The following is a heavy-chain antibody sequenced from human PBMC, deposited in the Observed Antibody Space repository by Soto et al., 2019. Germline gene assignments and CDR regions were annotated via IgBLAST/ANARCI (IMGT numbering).Heavy chain of an antibody. D-gene: IGHD2-15*01. V-gene: IGHV4-31*03. Sequence: SETLSLTCTVSGGSISSGGYYRSWIRQHPGKGLEWIGYIYYSGSTYYNPSLKSRVTISVDTSKTQFSLKLSSVTAADTAVYYCARGDCSGGSCYWIPPLDYWGQGTLVTVSS. CDR3: ARGDCSGGSCYWIPPLDY. CDR1: GGSISSGGYY. J-gene: IGHJ4*02. CDR2: IYYSGST.